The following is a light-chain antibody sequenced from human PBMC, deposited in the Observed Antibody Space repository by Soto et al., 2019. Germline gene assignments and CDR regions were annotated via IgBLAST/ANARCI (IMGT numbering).Light chain of an antibody. CDR2: AAS. Sequence: DIHLTQSPSSLSASVGNRFTITCGASQVISNSLAWYQQKSGKEPKLLIYAASTLQSGVPSRFSGSGSGTDFTLTISSLQPEDVATYYCQKYNSAPLTFGGGTKVDIK. V-gene: IGKV1-27*01. J-gene: IGKJ4*01. CDR1: QVISNS. CDR3: QKYNSAPLT.